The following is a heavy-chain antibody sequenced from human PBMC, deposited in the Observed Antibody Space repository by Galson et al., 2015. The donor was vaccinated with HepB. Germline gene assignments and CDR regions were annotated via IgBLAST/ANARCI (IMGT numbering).Heavy chain of an antibody. V-gene: IGHV3-48*01. CDR3: ARLFMPYVDY. D-gene: IGHD2-8*01. CDR2: ISSSSSTI. Sequence: SLRLSCAASGFTFSSYSMNWVRQAPGEGLEWVSYISSSSSTIYYADSVKGRFTISRDNAKNSLYLQMNSLRAEDTAVYYYARLFMPYVDYWGQGTLVTVSS. CDR1: GFTFSSYS. J-gene: IGHJ4*02.